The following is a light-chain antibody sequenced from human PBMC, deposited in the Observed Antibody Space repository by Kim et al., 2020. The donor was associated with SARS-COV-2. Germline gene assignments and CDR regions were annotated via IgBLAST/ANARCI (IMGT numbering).Light chain of an antibody. CDR2: SND. J-gene: IGLJ2*01. Sequence: QRVTISCSGSSSNIGSNTVDWYQQLPGTAPKLLIYSNDHRPSGVPDRFSGSKSGTSASLAISGLQSEDEADYYCAAWDDSLNGHVTFGGGTQLTVL. CDR3: AAWDDSLNGHVT. CDR1: SSNIGSNT. V-gene: IGLV1-44*01.